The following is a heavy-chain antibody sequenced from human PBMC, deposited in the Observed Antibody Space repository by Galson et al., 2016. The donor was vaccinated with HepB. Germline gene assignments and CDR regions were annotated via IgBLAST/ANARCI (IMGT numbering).Heavy chain of an antibody. J-gene: IGHJ4*02. V-gene: IGHV6-1*01. D-gene: IGHD6-6*01. CDR2: TYYRSQWYI. CDR1: GDSASSNFAT. Sequence: CAISGDSASSNFATWNWIRHSPSGGLEWLGRTYYRSQWYIDYAVPVRGRININPDTSKNQFSLQLDSVTPEDTAVYYCAREFVSSFTHWGQGTLLTVSS. CDR3: AREFVSSFTH.